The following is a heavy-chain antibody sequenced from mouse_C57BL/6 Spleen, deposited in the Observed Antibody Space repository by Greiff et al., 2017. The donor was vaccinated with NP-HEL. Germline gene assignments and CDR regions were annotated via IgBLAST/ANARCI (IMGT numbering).Heavy chain of an antibody. CDR3: AVHDYDEGFAY. J-gene: IGHJ3*01. CDR2: INPSSGYT. CDR1: GYTFTSYW. V-gene: IGHV1-7*01. D-gene: IGHD2-4*01. Sequence: VQLVESGAELAKPGASVKLSCKASGYTFTSYWMHWVKQRPGQGLEWIGYINPSSGYTKYNQKFKDKATLTADKSSSTAYMQLSSLTYEDSAVYYGAVHDYDEGFAYWGQGTLVTVSA.